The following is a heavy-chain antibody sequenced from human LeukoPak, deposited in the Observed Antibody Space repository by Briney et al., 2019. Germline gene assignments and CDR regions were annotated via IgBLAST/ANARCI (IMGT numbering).Heavy chain of an antibody. CDR3: ARWSSSGSFPFDY. Sequence: PSETLSLTCAVYGGSFSGYYWSWIRQPPGKGLEWIGEINHSGSTNYSPSLKSRVTISVDTSKNQFSLKLSSVTAADTAVYYCARWSSSGSFPFDYWGQGTLVTVSS. J-gene: IGHJ4*02. CDR1: GGSFSGYY. D-gene: IGHD1-26*01. V-gene: IGHV4-34*01. CDR2: INHSGST.